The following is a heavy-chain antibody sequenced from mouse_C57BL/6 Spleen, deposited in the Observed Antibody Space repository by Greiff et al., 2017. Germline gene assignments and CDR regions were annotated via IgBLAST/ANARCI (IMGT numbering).Heavy chain of an antibody. J-gene: IGHJ4*01. V-gene: IGHV8-12*01. CDR3: ARRVREYYGRYYAMDY. Sequence: QVTLKECGPGILQSSQTLSLTCSFSGFSLSTSGMGVSWIRQPSGKGLEWLAHIYWDDDKRYNPSLKSRLTISKDTSRNQVFLKITSVDTADTATYYCARRVREYYGRYYAMDYWGQGTSVTVSS. D-gene: IGHD1-1*01. CDR2: IYWDDDK. CDR1: GFSLSTSGMG.